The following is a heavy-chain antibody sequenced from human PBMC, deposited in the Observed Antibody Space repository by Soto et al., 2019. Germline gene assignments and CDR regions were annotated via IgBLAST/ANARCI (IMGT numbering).Heavy chain of an antibody. V-gene: IGHV1-3*01. CDR3: AKYYRRAWYGYDALDS. CDR2: INVGPGNT. J-gene: IGHJ3*02. Sequence: QVQLVQSGAEVKKPGASVKVSCKASGYTFTNYALHWLRQATGQRLEWMGLINVGPGNTKYSQKFQDRDNNSSNTAARTAYMELSSLTSEDTAVYYCAKYYRRAWYGYDALDSCGQGTVITVSS. D-gene: IGHD6-19*01. CDR1: GYTFTNYA.